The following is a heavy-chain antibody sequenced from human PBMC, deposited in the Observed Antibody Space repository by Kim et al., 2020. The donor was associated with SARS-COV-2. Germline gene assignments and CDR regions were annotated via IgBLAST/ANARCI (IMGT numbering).Heavy chain of an antibody. J-gene: IGHJ6*02. CDR3: ARDYGRSSSWYKDYYYGMDV. D-gene: IGHD6-13*01. V-gene: IGHV3-30*07. Sequence: RFTISRDNSKNTLYLQMNSLRAEDTAVYYCARDYGRSSSWYKDYYYGMDVWGQGTTVTVSS.